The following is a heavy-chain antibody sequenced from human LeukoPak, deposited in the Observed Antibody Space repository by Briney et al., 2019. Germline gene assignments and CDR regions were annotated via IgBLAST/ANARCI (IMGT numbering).Heavy chain of an antibody. CDR3: AREAEYSSSSGYYYYMDV. CDR2: ISSSSSYI. D-gene: IGHD6-6*01. Sequence: GGSLRLSCAASGFTFSSYSMNWVRQAPGKGLEWVSSISSSSSYIYYADSVKGQFTISRDNAKNSLYLQMNSLRAEDTAVYYCAREAEYSSSSGYYYYMDVWGKGTTVTVSS. V-gene: IGHV3-21*01. J-gene: IGHJ6*03. CDR1: GFTFSSYS.